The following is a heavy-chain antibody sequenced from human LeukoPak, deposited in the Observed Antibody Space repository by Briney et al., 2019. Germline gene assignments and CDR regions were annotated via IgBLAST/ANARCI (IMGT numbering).Heavy chain of an antibody. J-gene: IGHJ4*02. CDR1: GFTFSTYW. Sequence: GGSLRPSCAASGFTFSTYWMHWVRQAPGKGLVWVSRIKSDGSSTSYADSVKGRFTISRDNARNTLFLQMNSLRAEDTAVYYCARYYYDSSRGAYWGQGTLVTVSS. CDR2: IKSDGSST. CDR3: ARYYYDSSRGAY. D-gene: IGHD3-22*01. V-gene: IGHV3-74*01.